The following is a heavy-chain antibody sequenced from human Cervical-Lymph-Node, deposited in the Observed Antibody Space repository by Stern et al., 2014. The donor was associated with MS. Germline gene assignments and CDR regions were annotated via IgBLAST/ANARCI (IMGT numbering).Heavy chain of an antibody. J-gene: IGHJ3*02. CDR2: INPNSGGT. CDR3: AGRGYSYGSAFDI. Sequence: VQLVESGAEVKKPGASVKVSCKASGYTFTGYSMHWVRQAPGQGLEWMGRINPNSGGTNYAQKFQGRVTMTRDTSISTAYMELSRLRSDDTAVYYCAGRGYSYGSAFDIWGQGTMVTVSS. CDR1: GYTFTGYS. D-gene: IGHD5-18*01. V-gene: IGHV1-2*06.